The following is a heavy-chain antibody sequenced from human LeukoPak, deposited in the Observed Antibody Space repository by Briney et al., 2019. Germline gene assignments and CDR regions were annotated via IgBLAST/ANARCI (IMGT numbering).Heavy chain of an antibody. CDR2: IRSKANSYAT. J-gene: IGHJ4*02. CDR1: GFTFSGSA. CDR3: ARSGYSSSFFDY. V-gene: IGHV3-73*01. D-gene: IGHD6-6*01. Sequence: GGSLRLSCAASGFTFSGSAMHWVCQASGKGLEWVGRIRSKANSYATAYAASVKGRFTISRDDSKNTAYLQMNSLRAEDTAVYYCARSGYSSSFFDYWGQGTLVTVSS.